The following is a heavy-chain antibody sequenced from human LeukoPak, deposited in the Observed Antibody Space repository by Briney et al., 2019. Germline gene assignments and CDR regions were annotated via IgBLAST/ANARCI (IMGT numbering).Heavy chain of an antibody. CDR2: ISGSGGST. V-gene: IGHV3-23*01. J-gene: IGHJ6*02. D-gene: IGHD3-10*01. CDR3: AKRVRGDPYYYGMDV. CDR1: GFTFSNYA. Sequence: PGGSLRLSCAASGFTFSNYAMSWVRQAPGKGLEWVSGISGSGGSTSYADSAKGRFTISRDNSKNTLYLQMNSLRAEDTAVYYCAKRVRGDPYYYGMDVWGQGTTVTVSS.